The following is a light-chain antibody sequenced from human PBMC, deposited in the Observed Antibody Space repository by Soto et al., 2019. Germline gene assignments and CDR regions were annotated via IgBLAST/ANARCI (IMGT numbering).Light chain of an antibody. J-gene: IGKJ4*01. V-gene: IGKV3-20*01. CDR3: QQYGSSLLT. CDR1: QSVSSSY. CDR2: GAS. Sequence: EIVLTQSPGTLSLSPGESSTLSCRARQSVSSSYLAWYQQKPGQAPRLLIYGASSRATGIPDRFSGSGSGTDFTLTISRLEPEDFAVYYCQQYGSSLLTFGGGTKVDIK.